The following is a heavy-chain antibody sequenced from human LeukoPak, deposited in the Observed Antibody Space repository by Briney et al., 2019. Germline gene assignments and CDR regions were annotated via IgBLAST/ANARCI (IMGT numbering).Heavy chain of an antibody. CDR1: GYTFTNYY. D-gene: IGHD2-15*01. V-gene: IGHV1-46*01. J-gene: IGHJ6*02. CDR3: ASRYCSSDSCHSSTYYYYGMDV. Sequence: ASVKVSCKASGYTFTNYYIHWVRQAPGQGLEWMGVINPSIGSTVYAQKFQDRLTITADESTSTAYMELSSLRFEDTAVYYCASRYCSSDSCHSSTYYYYGMDVWGQGTTVTVSS. CDR2: INPSIGST.